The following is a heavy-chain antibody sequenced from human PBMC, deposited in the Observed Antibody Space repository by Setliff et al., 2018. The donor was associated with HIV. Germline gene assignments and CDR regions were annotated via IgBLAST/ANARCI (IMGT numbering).Heavy chain of an antibody. D-gene: IGHD6-13*01. J-gene: IGHJ5*02. CDR3: ARGHSSSWTGWFDP. CDR2: VSPYNGDT. CDR1: DYIFLSYG. V-gene: IGHV1-18*01. Sequence: ASVKVSCKTSDYIFLSYGISWVRQAPGQGLGWMGWVSPYNGDTKYAQKFQGRVTMTTDTSTTIAYMELRSLRSDDTAVYCCARGHSSSWTGWFDPWGQGTLVTVSS.